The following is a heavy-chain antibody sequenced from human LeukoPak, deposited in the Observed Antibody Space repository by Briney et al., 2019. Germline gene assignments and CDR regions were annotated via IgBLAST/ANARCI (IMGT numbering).Heavy chain of an antibody. D-gene: IGHD3-22*01. CDR3: ATREYYDGSGYSVY. CDR1: GFTFSSYA. V-gene: IGHV3-23*01. Sequence: TGGSLRLSCATSGFTFSSYAMSWVRQVPGKGLEWVSTISPGGDTTFYADSVKGRFTISRDNSKYTLFLQINSLRVEDTALYYCATREYYDGSGYSVYWGQGILVSVSS. CDR2: ISPGGDTT. J-gene: IGHJ4*02.